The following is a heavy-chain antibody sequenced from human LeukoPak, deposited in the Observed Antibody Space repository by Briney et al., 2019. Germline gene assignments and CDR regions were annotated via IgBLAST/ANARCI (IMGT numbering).Heavy chain of an antibody. Sequence: ASVKVSCKASGYTFTAYYMHWVRQAPGQGLEWMGWINPNSGGTNYAQKFQGRVTMTRDTSISTAYMELSRLRSDDTAVYYCARDGIAAAGISRAYYMDVWGKGTTVTISS. J-gene: IGHJ6*03. V-gene: IGHV1-2*02. D-gene: IGHD6-13*01. CDR2: INPNSGGT. CDR3: ARDGIAAAGISRAYYMDV. CDR1: GYTFTAYY.